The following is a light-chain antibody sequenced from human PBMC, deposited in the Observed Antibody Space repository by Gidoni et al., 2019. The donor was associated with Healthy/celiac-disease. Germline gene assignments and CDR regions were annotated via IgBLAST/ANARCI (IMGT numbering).Light chain of an antibody. CDR1: SSDVGSYNL. CDR3: CSYAGSSLVV. J-gene: IGLJ2*01. Sequence: SALTQPASVSGSPGQSITISCTGTSSDVGSYNLVSWYQQHPGKAPKLMIYEVSKRPSGVSTRFSGSKSGNTASLTISGLQAEDEADYYCCSYAGSSLVVFGGGTKLTVL. V-gene: IGLV2-23*02. CDR2: EVS.